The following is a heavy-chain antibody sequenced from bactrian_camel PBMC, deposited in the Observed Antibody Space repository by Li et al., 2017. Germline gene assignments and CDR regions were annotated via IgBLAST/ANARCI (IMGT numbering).Heavy chain of an antibody. J-gene: IGHJ4*01. CDR3: ALGGTRGVGGTWYPELNY. Sequence: QLVESGGGSVQAGGSLRLSCTASGKTVPSPAMGWMRQVPGANRETIATIENRGGTTYYHASVKGRFTISQDNAKTTAYLQMNSLTPDDTGMYYCALGGTRGVGGTWYPELNYWDKGTQVTVS. D-gene: IGHD3*01. V-gene: IGHV3S14*01. CDR2: IENRGGTT. CDR1: GKTVPSPA.